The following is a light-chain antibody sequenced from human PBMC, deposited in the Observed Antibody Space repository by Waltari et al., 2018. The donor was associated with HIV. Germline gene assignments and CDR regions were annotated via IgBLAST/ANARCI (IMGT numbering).Light chain of an antibody. V-gene: IGLV3-19*01. CDR1: TLRSFY. Sequence: SSELTQDPTVSVALGQTVTITCQGDTLRSFYASWYQQKPGQAPVLVIFGNNNRPSGISDRFSVSSSGDTSSLTITGTQAEDEADYYCNSRDKSDDHLVFGGGTKLTVL. CDR2: GNN. J-gene: IGLJ3*02. CDR3: NSRDKSDDHLV.